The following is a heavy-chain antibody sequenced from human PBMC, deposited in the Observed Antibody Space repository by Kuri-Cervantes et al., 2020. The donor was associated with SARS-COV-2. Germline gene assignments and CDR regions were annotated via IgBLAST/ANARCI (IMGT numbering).Heavy chain of an antibody. D-gene: IGHD1-1*01. CDR1: GFTVSSNY. CDR2: IYSGGST. Sequence: GESLKISCAASGFTVSSNYMSWVRQAPGKGLEWVSVIYSGGSTYYADSVKGRFTTSRDNSKNTLYLQMNSLRAEDTAVYYCARVAKSGWNANNWFDPWGQGTLVTVSS. CDR3: ARVAKSGWNANNWFDP. J-gene: IGHJ5*02. V-gene: IGHV3-66*01.